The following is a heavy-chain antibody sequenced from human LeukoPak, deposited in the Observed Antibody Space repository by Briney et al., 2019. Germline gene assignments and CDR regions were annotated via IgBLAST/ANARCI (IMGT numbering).Heavy chain of an antibody. CDR2: IYYSGST. J-gene: IGHJ6*03. Sequence: PSETLSLTCTVSGGSISSSSYYWGWIRQPPGKGLEWIGSIYYSGSTYYNPSLKSRVTISVDTSKNQFSLKLSSVTAADTAVYYCARMDCSSTSCYMDVWGKGTTVTVSS. V-gene: IGHV4-39*07. CDR3: ARMDCSSTSCYMDV. D-gene: IGHD2-2*01. CDR1: GGSISSSSYY.